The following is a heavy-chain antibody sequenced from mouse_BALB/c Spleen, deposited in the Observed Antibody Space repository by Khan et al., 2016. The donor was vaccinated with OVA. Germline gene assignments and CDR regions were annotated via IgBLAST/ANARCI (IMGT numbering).Heavy chain of an antibody. CDR1: GFSLTTYG. Sequence: QVQLKQSGPGLVQPSQSLSITCTVSGFSLTTYGVHWVRQSPGKGLEWLGVIWSGGTTDYNAAFISRLSISKDSSKRQVFFKINSLQVNDTAIYYCARNYDYDEGLAYWGQGTLVTVSA. V-gene: IGHV2-2*02. D-gene: IGHD2-4*01. CDR2: IWSGGTT. J-gene: IGHJ3*01. CDR3: ARNYDYDEGLAY.